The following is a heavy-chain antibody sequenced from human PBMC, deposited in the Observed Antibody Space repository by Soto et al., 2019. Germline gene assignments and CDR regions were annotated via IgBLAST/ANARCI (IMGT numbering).Heavy chain of an antibody. D-gene: IGHD1-1*01. J-gene: IGHJ4*02. CDR3: ARVYSWNYYDY. CDR2: INHSGST. Sequence: SETLSLTCAVYGGSFSGYYWSWIRQPPGKGLEWIGEINHSGSTNYNPSLKSRVTMSVDTSKNRFSLKLSSVTAADTAVYYCARVYSWNYYDYWGQGTLVTVSS. CDR1: GGSFSGYY. V-gene: IGHV4-34*01.